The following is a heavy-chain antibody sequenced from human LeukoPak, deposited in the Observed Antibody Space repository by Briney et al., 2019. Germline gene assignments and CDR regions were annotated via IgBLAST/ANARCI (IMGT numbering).Heavy chain of an antibody. Sequence: GGSLRLSCGASGFIFDAHDMHWVRQAPGKGLEWVAFIRSNGYHTYYADSVKGRFTITRDNSKNTLYLQMNSLRLEDMALYYCAKPSGSGVDYWGRGTRVTVSS. CDR1: GFIFDAHD. D-gene: IGHD1-26*01. CDR2: IRSNGYHT. CDR3: AKPSGSGVDY. V-gene: IGHV3-30*02. J-gene: IGHJ4*02.